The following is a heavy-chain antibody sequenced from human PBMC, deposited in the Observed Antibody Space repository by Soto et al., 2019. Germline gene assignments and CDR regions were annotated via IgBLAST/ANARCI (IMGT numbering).Heavy chain of an antibody. Sequence: EVQLVESGGGLVQPGESLRLSCAVSGFTFSNYWMSWVRQAPGKGLEWVANINEDGSEKYSVDSVKGRFTISRDNANNSLYLQMNSRRAEDTAVYYCARDRNVSYWGQGTLVTVSS. CDR3: ARDRNVSY. D-gene: IGHD2-8*01. CDR1: GFTFSNYW. J-gene: IGHJ4*02. CDR2: INEDGSEK. V-gene: IGHV3-7*01.